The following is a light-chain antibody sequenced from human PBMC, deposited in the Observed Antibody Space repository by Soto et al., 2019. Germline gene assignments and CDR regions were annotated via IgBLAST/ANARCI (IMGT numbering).Light chain of an antibody. Sequence: EIVLTQSPGTLSLSPGERATLSCRASQSVSSSYLAWYQQKPGQAPRLLIYGASSRATCIPDRFSGSGSGTDFTLTISRLEPEDFPVYYCQQYGSSPGVTFGQGTRLEIK. V-gene: IGKV3-20*01. CDR2: GAS. J-gene: IGKJ5*01. CDR3: QQYGSSPGVT. CDR1: QSVSSSY.